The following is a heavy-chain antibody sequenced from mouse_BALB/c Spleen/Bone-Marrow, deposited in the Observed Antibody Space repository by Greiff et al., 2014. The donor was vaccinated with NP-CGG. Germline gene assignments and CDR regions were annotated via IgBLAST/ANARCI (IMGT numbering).Heavy chain of an antibody. J-gene: IGHJ4*01. CDR1: GYTFINYW. Sequence: VQLQQSGAELVRPGTSVKMSCKAAGYTFINYWIGWVKQRPGLGLEWIGDIYPGGGYTNYNEKFKGKATLTADTSSSTAYMQLSSLTSEDSAVYYCAIHGEAMDYWGQGTSVTVSS. CDR2: IYPGGGYT. CDR3: AIHGEAMDY. V-gene: IGHV1-63*02.